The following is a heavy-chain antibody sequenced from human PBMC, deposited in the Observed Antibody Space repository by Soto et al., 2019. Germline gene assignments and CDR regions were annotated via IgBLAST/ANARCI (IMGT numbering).Heavy chain of an antibody. V-gene: IGHV3-15*07. Sequence: GGSLRLSCAASGFTFSNAWMNWVRQAPGKGLEWVGRIKSKTDGGTTDYAAPVKGRFTISRDDSKNTLYLQMNSLKTEDTAVYYCTTEYGDYDWGYFDYWGQGTLVTVSS. J-gene: IGHJ4*02. D-gene: IGHD4-17*01. CDR3: TTEYGDYDWGYFDY. CDR1: GFTFSNAW. CDR2: IKSKTDGGTT.